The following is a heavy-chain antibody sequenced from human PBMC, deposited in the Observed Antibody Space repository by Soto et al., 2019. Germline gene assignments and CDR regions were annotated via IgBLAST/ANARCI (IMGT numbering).Heavy chain of an antibody. D-gene: IGHD7-27*01. CDR3: VRDLLGSGGHFDY. CDR2: IWYDGSNT. V-gene: IGHV3-33*01. Sequence: GGSLRLSCAASGFIFSSFGMHWVRQAPGKGLEWVAHIWYDGSNTYYADSVKGRFTISRDNSRNTVYLQMNSLSAEDTAVYHCVRDLLGSGGHFDYWGQGTPVTVSS. CDR1: GFIFSSFG. J-gene: IGHJ4*02.